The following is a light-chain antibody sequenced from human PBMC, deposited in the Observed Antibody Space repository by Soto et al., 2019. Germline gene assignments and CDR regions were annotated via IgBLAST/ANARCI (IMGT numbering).Light chain of an antibody. Sequence: TLSASVGDRVTITCRASQSISSWLAWYQQKPGKAPKLLIYKASSLETGVPSRFSGSGSGTEFTLTISSLQPDDFASYYCQQYGSSSPWTFGQGTKVEVK. CDR2: KAS. CDR1: QSISSW. J-gene: IGKJ1*01. V-gene: IGKV1-5*03. CDR3: QQYGSSSPWT.